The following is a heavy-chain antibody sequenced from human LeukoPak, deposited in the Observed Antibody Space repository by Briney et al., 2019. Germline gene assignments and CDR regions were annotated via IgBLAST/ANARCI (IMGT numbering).Heavy chain of an antibody. D-gene: IGHD4-23*01. V-gene: IGHV3-23*01. CDR3: AKDWTTVVTPKGYYFDS. J-gene: IGHJ4*02. CDR1: GFSFNNYA. CDR2: ISTTGGST. Sequence: GGSLRLSCAASGFSFNNYAMSWVRQAPGEGLEWVSAISTTGGSTYYADSVKGRFTVSRDNSKNTLSLQMDSLRVEDTALYYCAKDWTTVVTPKGYYFDSWGQGTLVTVSS.